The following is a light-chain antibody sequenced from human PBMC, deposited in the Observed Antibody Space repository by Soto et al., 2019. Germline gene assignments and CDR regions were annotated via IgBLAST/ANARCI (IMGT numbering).Light chain of an antibody. V-gene: IGLV2-11*01. CDR3: CSYAGSYIYV. CDR1: SSNVGGYNY. J-gene: IGLJ1*01. Sequence: QSALTQPRSVSGSPGQSVTISCTRTSSNVGGYNYVSWYQQLPGKAPKLMVYDVSKRPSGVPDRFSGSKSGNTASLTISGLQAEDEADYYCCSYAGSYIYVFGTGTKVTVL. CDR2: DVS.